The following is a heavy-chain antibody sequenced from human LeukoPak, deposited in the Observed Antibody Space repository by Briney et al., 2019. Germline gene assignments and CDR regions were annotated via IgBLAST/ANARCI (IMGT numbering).Heavy chain of an antibody. CDR1: GFTFSSYA. J-gene: IGHJ4*02. CDR3: ARDTGYDY. CDR2: ISSSSSTI. Sequence: GGSLRLSCAASGFTFSSYAMSWVRQAPGKGLEWVSYISSSSSTIYYADFVKGRFSISRDNAKNSLYLQMNSLRAEDTAVYYCARDTGYDYWGQGTLVTVSS. V-gene: IGHV3-48*01. D-gene: IGHD1-14*01.